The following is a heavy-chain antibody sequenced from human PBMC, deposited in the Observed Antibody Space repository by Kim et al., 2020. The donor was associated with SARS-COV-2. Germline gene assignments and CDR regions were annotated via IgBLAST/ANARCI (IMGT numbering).Heavy chain of an antibody. V-gene: IGHV3-7*01. CDR2: IKQDGSEK. CDR3: ARDKYSSSSSYFDY. Sequence: GGSLRLSCAASGFTFSSYWMSWVRQAPGKGLEWVANIKQDGSEKYYVDSVKGRFTISRDNAKNSLYLQMNSLRAEDTAVYYCARDKYSSSSSYFDYWGQGTLVTVSS. J-gene: IGHJ4*02. CDR1: GFTFSSYW. D-gene: IGHD6-6*01.